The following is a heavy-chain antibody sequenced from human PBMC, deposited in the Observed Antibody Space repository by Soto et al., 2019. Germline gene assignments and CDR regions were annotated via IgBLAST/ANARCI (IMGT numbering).Heavy chain of an antibody. V-gene: IGHV3-48*03. CDR3: ASTGGRPGTYYYGMDV. Sequence: EVQLVESGGGLVQPGGSLRLSCAASGFTFSSYEMNWVRQAPGKGLEWVSYISSSGSTIYYADSVKGRFTISRDNAKNALELQMNSLRAEDTAVYYCASTGGRPGTYYYGMDVWGQGTTVTVSS. D-gene: IGHD1-1*01. CDR1: GFTFSSYE. CDR2: ISSSGSTI. J-gene: IGHJ6*02.